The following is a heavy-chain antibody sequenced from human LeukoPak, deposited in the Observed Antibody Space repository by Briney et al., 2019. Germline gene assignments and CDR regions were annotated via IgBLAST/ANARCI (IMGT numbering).Heavy chain of an antibody. J-gene: IGHJ4*02. V-gene: IGHV1-46*01. Sequence: ASVKVSCKASGYTFTGYYMHWVRQAPGQGLEWMGIINPSGGSTSYAQKFQGRVTMTRDTSTSTVYMELSSLRSEDTAVYYCARDDSGDYYFDYWGQGTLVTVSS. CDR3: ARDDSGDYYFDY. CDR1: GYTFTGYY. CDR2: INPSGGST. D-gene: IGHD4-17*01.